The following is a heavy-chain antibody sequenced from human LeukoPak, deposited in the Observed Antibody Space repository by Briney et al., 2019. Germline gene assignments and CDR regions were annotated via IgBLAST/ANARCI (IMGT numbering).Heavy chain of an antibody. D-gene: IGHD3-3*01. Sequence: SETLSLTCTVSGGSISSYYWSWIRQPPGKGLKWIGYIYYSGSTNYNPSLKSRVTISVDTSKNQFSLKLSSVTAADTAVYYCARGGRLSHGMDVWGQGTTVTVSS. CDR1: GGSISSYY. V-gene: IGHV4-59*12. J-gene: IGHJ6*02. CDR3: ARGGRLSHGMDV. CDR2: IYYSGST.